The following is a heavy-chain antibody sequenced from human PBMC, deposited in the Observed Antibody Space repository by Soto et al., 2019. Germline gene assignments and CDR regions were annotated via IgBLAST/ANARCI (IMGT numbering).Heavy chain of an antibody. CDR1: GFTFHTYS. D-gene: IGHD4-17*01. Sequence: EVQLVESGGGLVKPGGSLRLSCAVSGFTFHTYSMNWVRQAPGKGLEWVSSISPGSSNIYYAQSVKGRFTISRDNAKNSLSLQMNSLRAEDTAVYYCARARNDYGAWYYFDYWGQGTRVTVSS. CDR2: ISPGSSNI. V-gene: IGHV3-21*01. J-gene: IGHJ4*02. CDR3: ARARNDYGAWYYFDY.